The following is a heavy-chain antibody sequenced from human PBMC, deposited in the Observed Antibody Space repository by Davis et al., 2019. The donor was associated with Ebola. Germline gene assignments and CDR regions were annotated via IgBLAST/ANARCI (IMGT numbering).Heavy chain of an antibody. V-gene: IGHV4-31*03. CDR3: ARVRFGGDLYYYGMDV. D-gene: IGHD3-10*01. CDR2: IYYSGST. Sequence: SEILSLTCTVSGGSISSGGYYWSWIRQHPGKGLEWIGYIYYSGSTYYNPSLKSRVTISVDTSKNQFSLKLSSVTAADTAVYYCARVRFGGDLYYYGMDVWGKGTTVTVSS. J-gene: IGHJ6*04. CDR1: GGSISSGGYY.